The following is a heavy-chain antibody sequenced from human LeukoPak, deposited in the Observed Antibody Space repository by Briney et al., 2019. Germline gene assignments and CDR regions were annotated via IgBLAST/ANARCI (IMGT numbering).Heavy chain of an antibody. CDR3: ARTGYLTIFGSG. V-gene: IGHV3-7*01. CDR1: GFTFKTFW. Sequence: LGGSLRLSCAASGFTFKTFWMTWVRQAPGKGLEWGDNIKHDGSEKHNVDPVKGRFTVSRDNAQNSLYLQMNSLRVDDAAVYYCARTGYLTIFGSGGGQGTLVTVSS. J-gene: IGHJ4*02. D-gene: IGHD3-3*01. CDR2: IKHDGSEK.